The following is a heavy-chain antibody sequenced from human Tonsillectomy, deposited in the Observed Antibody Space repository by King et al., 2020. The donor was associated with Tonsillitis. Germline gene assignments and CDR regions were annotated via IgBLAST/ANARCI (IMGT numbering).Heavy chain of an antibody. D-gene: IGHD3-9*01. CDR1: GYSISSGYY. V-gene: IGHV4-38-2*02. CDR2: IYHSGST. J-gene: IGHJ4*02. CDR3: ARDEAAYYDILTALIDY. Sequence: VQLQESGPGLVKPSETLSLTCTVSGYSISSGYYWGWIRQPPGKGLEWIGSIYHSGSTYYNPSLKSRVTISVDTSKNQFSLKLSSVTAADTAVYYCARDEAAYYDILTALIDYWGQGTLVTVSS.